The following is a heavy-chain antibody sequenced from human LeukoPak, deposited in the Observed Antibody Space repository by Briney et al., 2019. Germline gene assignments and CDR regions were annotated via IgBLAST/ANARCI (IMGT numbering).Heavy chain of an antibody. CDR2: ISWDGDST. CDR3: ATAPYDSRGIFDY. D-gene: IGHD3-22*01. J-gene: IGHJ4*02. CDR1: GFTFSSYN. V-gene: IGHV3-43*01. Sequence: SGGSLRLSCAASGFTFSSYNMNWVRQAPGKGLECVSLISWDGDSTYYADSVKGRFTISRDNNKNSLYLQMSSLRTEDTALYYCATAPYDSRGIFDYWGQGTLVTVSS.